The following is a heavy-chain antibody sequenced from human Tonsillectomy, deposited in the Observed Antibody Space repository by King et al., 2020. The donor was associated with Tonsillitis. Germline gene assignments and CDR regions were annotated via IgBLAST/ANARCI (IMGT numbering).Heavy chain of an antibody. D-gene: IGHD1-26*01. Sequence: VQLQESGPGLVKPSETLSLTCTVSGGSISSYYWSWIRQPPGKGLEWIGYIYYSGSTNYNPSLKSRVTISVDTSNNQFSLKLSSVTAADTAVYYYPRSGGSTWFDYWGQGTLVTVSS. CDR3: PRSGGSTWFDY. V-gene: IGHV4-59*08. CDR1: GGSISSYY. CDR2: IYYSGST. J-gene: IGHJ4*02.